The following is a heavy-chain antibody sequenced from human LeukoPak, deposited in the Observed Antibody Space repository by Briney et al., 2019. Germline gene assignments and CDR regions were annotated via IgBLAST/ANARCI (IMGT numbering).Heavy chain of an antibody. CDR2: INHSGST. D-gene: IGHD3/OR15-3a*01. CDR1: GGSFSRYY. V-gene: IGHV4-34*01. CDR3: ARGMISASSYMDV. Sequence: SETLSLACAVYGGSFSRYYWSWIRQPPGKGLEWIGEINHSGSTNYNPSLKSRVTISVDTSRNQFSLKLSSVTAADTAVYYCARGMISASSYMDVWGKGATVTVSS. J-gene: IGHJ6*03.